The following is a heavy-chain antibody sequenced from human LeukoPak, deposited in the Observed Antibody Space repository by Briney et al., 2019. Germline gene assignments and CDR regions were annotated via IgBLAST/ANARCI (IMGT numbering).Heavy chain of an antibody. D-gene: IGHD3-10*02. CDR1: LYTFTSYF. V-gene: IGHV1-46*01. J-gene: IGHJ4*02. Sequence: ASLKVSSTASLYTFTSYFMHWVRQAPGQGLEWMGIINPSGGSTSYAQKIQGRVTVTWDTSTSTVYMELSSLRSEDTAVYYCAREVSVRGLTYFDYWGQGTLVTVSS. CDR3: AREVSVRGLTYFDY. CDR2: INPSGGST.